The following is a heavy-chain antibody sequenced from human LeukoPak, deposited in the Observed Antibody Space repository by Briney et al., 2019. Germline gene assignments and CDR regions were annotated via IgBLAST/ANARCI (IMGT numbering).Heavy chain of an antibody. J-gene: IGHJ4*02. CDR1: GFTFSSYA. V-gene: IGHV3-64*01. CDR2: ISSNGGST. Sequence: PGGSLRLSCAASGFTFSSYAMHWVRQAPGKGLEYVSAISSNGGSTYYANSVKGRFTISRDNSKNTLYLQMGSLRAEDMAVYYCARDELGKITGPFDYWGQGTLVTVSS. CDR3: ARDELGKITGPFDY. D-gene: IGHD1-20*01.